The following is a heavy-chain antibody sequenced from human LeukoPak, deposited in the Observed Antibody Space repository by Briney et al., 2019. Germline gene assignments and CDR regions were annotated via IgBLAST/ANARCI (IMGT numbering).Heavy chain of an antibody. CDR3: ARGDQPIEYSSSSGRRGPNWFDP. CDR1: GGSFSGYY. V-gene: IGHV4-34*01. J-gene: IGHJ5*02. Sequence: SETLSLTCAVYGGSFSGYYWSWIRQPPGKGLEWIGEINHSGSTNYNPSLKSRVTISVDTSKNQFSLKLSSVTAADTAVDYCARGDQPIEYSSSSGRRGPNWFDPWGEGTLVTVSS. CDR2: INHSGST. D-gene: IGHD6-6*01.